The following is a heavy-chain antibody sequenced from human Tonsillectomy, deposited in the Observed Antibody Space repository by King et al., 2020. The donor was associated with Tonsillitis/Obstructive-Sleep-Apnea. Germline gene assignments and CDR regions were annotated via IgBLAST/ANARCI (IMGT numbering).Heavy chain of an antibody. V-gene: IGHV3-30*04. Sequence: VQLVESGGGVVQPGRSLRLSCAASGFTFRNYTMHWVRQAPGKGLNWVSVISYDGSDKYYVDSVKGRFTISRDNSKNTLYLRMNSLRAEDTAVYFCARDVYSGYAKISPTCFDYWGEGTLVSVSS. J-gene: IGHJ4*02. CDR3: ARDVYSGYAKISPTCFDY. D-gene: IGHD5-12*01. CDR2: ISYDGSDK. CDR1: GFTFRNYT.